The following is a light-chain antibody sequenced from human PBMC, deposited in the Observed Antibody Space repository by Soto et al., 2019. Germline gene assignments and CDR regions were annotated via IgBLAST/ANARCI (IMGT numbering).Light chain of an antibody. CDR2: EVS. J-gene: IGLJ1*01. V-gene: IGLV2-14*01. Sequence: QSALTQPASVSGSPGQSITISCTGTSSDVGTYNFVSWYQQHADKAPKLVIYEVSNRPSGISSRFSGSKSGNTASLTISGLQAEDEAEYYCSSYTNINTRACVFGTGTKLTVL. CDR1: SSDVGTYNF. CDR3: SSYTNINTRACV.